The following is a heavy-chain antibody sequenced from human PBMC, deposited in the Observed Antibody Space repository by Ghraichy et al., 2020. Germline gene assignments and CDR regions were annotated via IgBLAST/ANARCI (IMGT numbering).Heavy chain of an antibody. CDR3: ARDSPLGYDYVWGSYRSDYYYGMDV. CDR1: GYTFTSYG. Sequence: ASVKVSCKASGYTFTSYGISWVRQAPGQGLEWMGWISAYNGNTNYAQKLQGRVTMTTDTSTSTAYMELRSLRSDDTAVYYCARDSPLGYDYVWGSYRSDYYYGMDVWGQGTTVTVSS. D-gene: IGHD3-16*02. CDR2: ISAYNGNT. J-gene: IGHJ6*02. V-gene: IGHV1-18*01.